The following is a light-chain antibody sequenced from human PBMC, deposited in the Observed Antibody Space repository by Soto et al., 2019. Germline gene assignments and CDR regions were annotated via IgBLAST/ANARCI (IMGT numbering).Light chain of an antibody. CDR3: QQYGASPPIT. CDR2: GAS. Sequence: EIVLTQSPGTLSLSPGERATLSCRASQSVSSSYLAWYQQKPGQAPRLLINGASSRATGIPDRFSGSGSGTDFTLTISRLALDDFAVYYCQQYGASPPITFGQGTRLEIK. CDR1: QSVSSSY. J-gene: IGKJ5*01. V-gene: IGKV3-20*01.